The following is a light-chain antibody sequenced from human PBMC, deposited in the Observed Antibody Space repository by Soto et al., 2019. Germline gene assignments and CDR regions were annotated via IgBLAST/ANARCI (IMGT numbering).Light chain of an antibody. V-gene: IGLV2-14*01. Sequence: QSALTQPASVSGSPGQSITISCTGTSEDVYSHNFVSWYQQHPGKAPKVLIYEVSIRPSGVSYRFSASKSGNTAYLTISGLQPEDEADYYCNSYTNTAARVFGTGTKLTVL. CDR1: SEDVYSHNF. CDR2: EVS. J-gene: IGLJ1*01. CDR3: NSYTNTAARV.